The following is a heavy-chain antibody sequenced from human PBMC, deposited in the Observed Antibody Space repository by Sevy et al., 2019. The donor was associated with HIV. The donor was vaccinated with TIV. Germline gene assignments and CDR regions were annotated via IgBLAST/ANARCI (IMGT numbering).Heavy chain of an antibody. CDR1: GYSINRNTY. J-gene: IGHJ5*02. CDR3: ARDSSNYYDSGSHYKTNVAGSAWFDP. D-gene: IGHD3-10*01. CDR2: VHHGGST. V-gene: IGHV4-38-2*02. Sequence: SETLSLTCTVSGYSINRNTYLGWIRQPPGKGLEWLGSVHHGGSTYYNPSLKSRVTISTDTSKNQFSLKLNSVTAADAAVYFCARDSSNYYDSGSHYKTNVAGSAWFDPWGQGTLVTVSS.